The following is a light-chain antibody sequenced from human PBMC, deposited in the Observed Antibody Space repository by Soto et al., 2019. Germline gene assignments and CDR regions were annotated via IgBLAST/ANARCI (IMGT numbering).Light chain of an antibody. CDR2: DAS. V-gene: IGKV3-11*01. Sequence: EIVLTQSPATLSLSPGERATLSCRASQSVSSFLGWYQQKPGQAPRLLIYDASNRAPGIPARFSGSGSGTDFTLTISSLEPEVFAVYYCQQRSSWTFGQGTKVDSK. CDR3: QQRSSWT. CDR1: QSVSSF. J-gene: IGKJ1*01.